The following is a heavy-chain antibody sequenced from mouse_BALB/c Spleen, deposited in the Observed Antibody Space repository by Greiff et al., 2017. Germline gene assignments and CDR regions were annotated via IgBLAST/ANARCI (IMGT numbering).Heavy chain of an antibody. CDR1: GFTFSNYW. D-gene: IGHD2-3*01. V-gene: IGHV6-6*02. Sequence: VESGGGLVQPGGSMKLSCVASGFTFSNYWMNWVRQSPEKGLEWVAEIRLKSNNYATHYAESVKGRFTISRDDSKSSVYLQMNNLRAEDTGIYYCTRLYDGYWYFDVWGAGTTVTVSS. CDR3: TRLYDGYWYFDV. CDR2: IRLKSNNYAT. J-gene: IGHJ1*01.